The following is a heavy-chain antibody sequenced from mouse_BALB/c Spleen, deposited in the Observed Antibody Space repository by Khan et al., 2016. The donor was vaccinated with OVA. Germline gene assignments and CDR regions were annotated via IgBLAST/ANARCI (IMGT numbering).Heavy chain of an antibody. J-gene: IGHJ3*01. CDR1: GYSFTTYY. V-gene: IGHV1S135*01. Sequence: VQLQQSGPELMKPGASVKISCKATGYSFTTYYIHWVKQSHGKSLEWIGYIDPFNGSTTYNQKFKGKATLTVDKSSSTAYMHLSSLTSEDSAVCYCARHGTSSWFAYWGQGTLVTVSA. CDR2: IDPFNGST. D-gene: IGHD1-1*01. CDR3: ARHGTSSWFAY.